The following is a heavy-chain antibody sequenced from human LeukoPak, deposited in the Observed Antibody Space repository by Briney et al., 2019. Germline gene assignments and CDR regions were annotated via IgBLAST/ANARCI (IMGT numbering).Heavy chain of an antibody. Sequence: GGSLRLSCAASGFTFSNAWMSWVRQAPGKGLEWVGRIKSKTDGGTTDYVAPVKGRFTISRDDSKNTLYLQMNSLKTEDTAVYYCTTSGMAGRGPFDYSGQGTLVTVSS. J-gene: IGHJ4*02. CDR1: GFTFSNAW. CDR3: TTSGMAGRGPFDY. D-gene: IGHD5-24*01. CDR2: IKSKTDGGTT. V-gene: IGHV3-15*01.